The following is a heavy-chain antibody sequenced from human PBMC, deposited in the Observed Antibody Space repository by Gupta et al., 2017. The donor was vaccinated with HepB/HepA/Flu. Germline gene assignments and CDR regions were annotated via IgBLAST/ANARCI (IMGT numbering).Heavy chain of an antibody. J-gene: IGHJ5*02. D-gene: IGHD2-2*01. V-gene: IGHV4-61*01. CDR2: IYYSGST. CDR3: ARVENIVVVPAAHPGSHRSFYFDP. Sequence: QVQLQESGPGLVKPSETLSLTCTVSGGSVSSGSYYWSWIRQPPGKGLEWIGYIYYSGSTNYNPSLKSRVTISVDTAKNQFSLKLSSVTAADTAVYYCARVENIVVVPAAHPGSHRSFYFDPWGQGTLVTVSS. CDR1: GGSVSSGSYY.